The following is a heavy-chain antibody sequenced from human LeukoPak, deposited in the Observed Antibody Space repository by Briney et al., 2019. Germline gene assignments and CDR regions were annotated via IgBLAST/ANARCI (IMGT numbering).Heavy chain of an antibody. CDR2: IYTSGST. CDR3: AREAKWELPLFDY. D-gene: IGHD1-26*01. CDR1: GGSISSYY. J-gene: IGHJ4*02. Sequence: SETLSLTCTVSGGSISSYYWSWIWQPAGKGLEWIGRIYTSGSTNYNPSLKSRVTMSVDTSKNQFSLKLSSVTAADTAVYYCAREAKWELPLFDYWGQGTLVTVSS. V-gene: IGHV4-4*07.